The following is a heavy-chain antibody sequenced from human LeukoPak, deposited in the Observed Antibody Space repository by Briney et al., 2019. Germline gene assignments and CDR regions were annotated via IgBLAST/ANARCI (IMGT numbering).Heavy chain of an antibody. D-gene: IGHD2-2*01. CDR2: ISYDGSNK. J-gene: IGHJ4*02. CDR1: GFTFSSYG. Sequence: GGSLRLSCAASGFTFSSYGMHWVRQAPGKGLEWVAVISYDGSNKYYADSVKGRFTISRDNSKNTLYLQMNSLRAEDTAVYYCAKASPLTPAEPFDYWGQGTLVTVSS. CDR3: AKASPLTPAEPFDY. V-gene: IGHV3-30*18.